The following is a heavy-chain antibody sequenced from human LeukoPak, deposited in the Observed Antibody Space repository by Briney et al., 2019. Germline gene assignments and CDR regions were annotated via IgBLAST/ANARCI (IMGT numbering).Heavy chain of an antibody. J-gene: IGHJ3*02. CDR2: INHSGST. CDR3: ARLPLLVVTAILGAFDI. CDR1: GGSFSGYY. V-gene: IGHV4-34*01. D-gene: IGHD2-21*02. Sequence: SSETLSLTCAVYGGSFSGYYWSWIRQPPGKGLEWIGEINHSGSTNYNPSLKSRVTISVDTSKNQFSLKLSSVTAADTAVYYCARLPLLVVTAILGAFDIWGQGTMVTVSS.